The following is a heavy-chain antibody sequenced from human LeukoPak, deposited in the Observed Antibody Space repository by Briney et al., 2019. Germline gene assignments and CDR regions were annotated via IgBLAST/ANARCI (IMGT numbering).Heavy chain of an antibody. CDR3: AKRDYYSFDY. Sequence: GGSLRLSCAASGFTFNSCAMSWVRQAPGKGLEGVSTISDSGTSTFYADSVKGRFTISRDNSKNTLYVQMNSLRAEDTAVDYCAKRDYYSFDYWGQGTLVTVSS. J-gene: IGHJ4*02. D-gene: IGHD2/OR15-2a*01. V-gene: IGHV3-23*01. CDR2: ISDSGTST. CDR1: GFTFNSCA.